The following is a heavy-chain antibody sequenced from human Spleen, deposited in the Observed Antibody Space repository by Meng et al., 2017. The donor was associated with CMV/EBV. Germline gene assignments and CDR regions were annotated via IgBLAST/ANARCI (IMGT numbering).Heavy chain of an antibody. CDR2: ISYDGSNK. CDR1: GFIFNIYS. V-gene: IGHV3-30*09. Sequence: GGSLRLSCAASGFIFNIYSMHWVRQAPGKGLEWVAVISYDGSNKYYADSVKGRFAISRDNSKSTLYLQVNSLRAEDTAVYYCARTSHSTGWYSYFDYWGQGTLVTVSS. CDR3: ARTSHSTGWYSYFDY. J-gene: IGHJ4*02. D-gene: IGHD6-19*01.